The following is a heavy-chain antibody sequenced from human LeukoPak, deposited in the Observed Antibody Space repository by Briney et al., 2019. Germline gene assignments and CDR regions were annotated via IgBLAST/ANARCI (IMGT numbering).Heavy chain of an antibody. D-gene: IGHD1-26*01. CDR2: VNPNSGGT. CDR3: ATSPAIVGATTVLNYFDY. V-gene: IGHV1-2*02. J-gene: IGHJ4*02. Sequence: WASVKVSCKASGYTFTSYDINWVRQATGQGLEWMGWVNPNSGGTNYAQKFQGRVTMTRDTSISTAYMELSSLRSEDTAMYYCATSPAIVGATTVLNYFDYWGQGTLVTVSS. CDR1: GYTFTSYD.